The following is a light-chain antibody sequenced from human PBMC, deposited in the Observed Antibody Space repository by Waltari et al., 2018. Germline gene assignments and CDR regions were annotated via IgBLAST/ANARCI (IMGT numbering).Light chain of an antibody. Sequence: QSVLTQPPSVSGAPGQRVTIPCSGSRSNIGSNHAIHWYQQLPGTAPKLLIYDDTNRPSGIPGRFAGSKSATSASLAITGLQAEDEADYYCQSYDSGLSAPVFGGGTKLTVL. J-gene: IGLJ3*02. CDR1: RSNIGSNHA. CDR2: DDT. V-gene: IGLV1-40*01. CDR3: QSYDSGLSAPV.